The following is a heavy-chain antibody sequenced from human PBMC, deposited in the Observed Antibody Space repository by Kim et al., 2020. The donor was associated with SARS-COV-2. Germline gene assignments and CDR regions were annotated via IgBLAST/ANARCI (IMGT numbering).Heavy chain of an antibody. Sequence: SETLSLTCTVSGGSISSYYWSWIRQPPGKGLEWIGYIYYSGSTNYNPSLKSRVTISVDTSKNQFSLKLSSVTAADTAVYYCARTNVRWLQPTGFYYYGRDVWGQGTTVTVSS. CDR2: IYYSGST. J-gene: IGHJ6*02. CDR1: GGSISSYY. V-gene: IGHV4-59*01. D-gene: IGHD2-8*01. CDR3: ARTNVRWLQPTGFYYYGRDV.